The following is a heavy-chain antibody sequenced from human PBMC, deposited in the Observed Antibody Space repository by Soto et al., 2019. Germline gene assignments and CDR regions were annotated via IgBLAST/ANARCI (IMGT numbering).Heavy chain of an antibody. V-gene: IGHV3-11*06. CDR2: ISSSSSYT. CDR1: GFTFSDYY. CDR3: ARGCMLHYYYYYGMDV. Sequence: QVQLVESGGGLVKPGGSLRLSCAASGFTFSDYYMSWIRQAPGKGLEWVSYISSSSSYTNYADSVKGRFTISRDNAKNSLYLQMNSLRAEDTAVYYCARGCMLHYYYYYGMDVWGQGTTVTVSS. J-gene: IGHJ6*02. D-gene: IGHD2-8*01.